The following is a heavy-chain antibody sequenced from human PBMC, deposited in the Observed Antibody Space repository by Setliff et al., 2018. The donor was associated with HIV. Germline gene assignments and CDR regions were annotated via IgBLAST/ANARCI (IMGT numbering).Heavy chain of an antibody. CDR3: ARGPYYYDSSGYSPLDY. V-gene: IGHV1-69*02. J-gene: IGHJ4*02. D-gene: IGHD3-22*01. CDR2: IIPILGIP. Sequence: SVKVSCKASRSTFNSHTINWVRQAPGQGLDWMGRIIPILGIPNYAQKFQGRVTITADKSTSTAYMELSSLRSEDTAVYYCARGPYYYDSSGYSPLDYWGQGTLVTVSS. CDR1: RSTFNSHT.